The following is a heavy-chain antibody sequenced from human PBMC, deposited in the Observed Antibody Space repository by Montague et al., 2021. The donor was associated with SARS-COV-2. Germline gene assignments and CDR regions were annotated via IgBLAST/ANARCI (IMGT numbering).Heavy chain of an antibody. CDR2: IYYSGST. V-gene: IGHV4-31*03. D-gene: IGHD3-10*01. Sequence: TLSLTCTVSGGSISSGGYYWSWIRQHPGKGLEWIGYIYYSGSTYYNPSLKSRVTISVDPSKNQFSLKLSSVTAADTAVYYCARARRGSGSGSYFDILVNWFDPWGQGTLVTVSS. CDR1: GGSISSGGYY. CDR3: ARARRGSGSGSYFDILVNWFDP. J-gene: IGHJ5*02.